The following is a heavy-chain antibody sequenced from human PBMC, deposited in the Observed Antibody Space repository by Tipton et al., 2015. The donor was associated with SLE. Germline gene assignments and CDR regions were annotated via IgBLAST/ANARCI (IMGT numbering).Heavy chain of an antibody. CDR1: GGSISGYY. CDR2: IYHSGST. CDR3: AGGGYGSGAGPYYYYYGMDV. Sequence: TLSLTCTVSGGSISGYYWSWIRQPPGKGLEWIGYIYHSGSTNYNPSLKSRVTISVDTSKNQFSLKLSSVTAADTAVYYCAGGGYGSGAGPYYYYYGMDVWGXGTTVTVSS. D-gene: IGHD3-10*01. J-gene: IGHJ6*04. V-gene: IGHV4-59*08.